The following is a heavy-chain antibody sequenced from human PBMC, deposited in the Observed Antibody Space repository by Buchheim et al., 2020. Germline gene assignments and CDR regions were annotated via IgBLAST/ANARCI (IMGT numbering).Heavy chain of an antibody. J-gene: IGHJ5*02. D-gene: IGHD2-15*01. CDR3: ARPLRYCSGGSCYSSWFDP. Sequence: QLQLQESGPGLVKPSETLSLTCTVSGGSISSSSYYWGWIRQPPGKGLEWIGSIYYSGSTYYNPSLKSRVTISVDTSKNQFSLKLSSVTAADTAVYYCARPLRYCSGGSCYSSWFDPWGQGTL. CDR2: IYYSGST. V-gene: IGHV4-39*01. CDR1: GGSISSSSYY.